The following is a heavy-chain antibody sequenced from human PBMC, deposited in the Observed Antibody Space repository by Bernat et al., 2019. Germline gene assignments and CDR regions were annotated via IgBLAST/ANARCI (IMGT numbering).Heavy chain of an antibody. Sequence: EVQLVESGGGLVKPGGSLRLSCAASGFSINNYTMNWVRQAPGKGLEWVSSISSSSTFMYYADSVRGRVTISRDNGKNSLWLQMNSLRAEDTAVYSCAREKKIVGPAKAAYYYGMDVWGQGTTVTVSS. CDR3: AREKKIVGPAKAAYYYGMDV. V-gene: IGHV3-21*01. D-gene: IGHD1-26*01. J-gene: IGHJ6*02. CDR1: GFSINNYT. CDR2: ISSSSTFM.